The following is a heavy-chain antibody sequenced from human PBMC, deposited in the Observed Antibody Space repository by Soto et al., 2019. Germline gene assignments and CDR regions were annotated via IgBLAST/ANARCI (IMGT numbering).Heavy chain of an antibody. CDR2: ISYDGSNK. Sequence: GGSLRLSCAASGFTFSSYGMHWVRQAPGKGLEWVAVISYDGSNKYYADSVKGRFTISRDNSKNTLYLQMNSLRAEDTAVYYCAKDLGAVTKDDYWGQGTLVTVSS. CDR3: AKDLGAVTKDDY. CDR1: GFTFSSYG. D-gene: IGHD4-17*01. V-gene: IGHV3-30*18. J-gene: IGHJ4*02.